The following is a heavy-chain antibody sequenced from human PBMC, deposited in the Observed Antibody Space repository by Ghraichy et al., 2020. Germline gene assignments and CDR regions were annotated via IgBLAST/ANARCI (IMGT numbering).Heavy chain of an antibody. CDR2: ISSSSSYI. V-gene: IGHV3-21*01. CDR1: GFTFSSYS. Sequence: GALRLSCAASGFTFSSYSMNWVRQAPGKGLEWVSSISSSSSYIYYADSVKGRFTISRDNAKNSLYLQMNSLRAEDTAVYYCARESSYYDFWSGSPSYYYYGMDVWGQGTTVTVSS. CDR3: ARESSYYDFWSGSPSYYYYGMDV. J-gene: IGHJ6*02. D-gene: IGHD3-3*01.